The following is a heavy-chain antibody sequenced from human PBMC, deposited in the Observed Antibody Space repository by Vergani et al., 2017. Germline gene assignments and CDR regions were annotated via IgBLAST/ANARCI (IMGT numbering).Heavy chain of an antibody. CDR2: ISFDGTNE. V-gene: IGHV3-30-3*01. J-gene: IGHJ4*02. Sequence: QVHLVESGGGVVQPGRSLTLSCVVSGFALNRHAMYWVRQAPGKGLEWVVGISFDGTNEYYPDLVKGRFTISRDIAKNTLYLQVRSLRLEDTGVYHCVRDRGLCAGGRCYTEAWDYWGQGTLVTVSS. CDR3: VRDRGLCAGGRCYTEAWDY. D-gene: IGHD2-2*02. CDR1: GFALNRHA.